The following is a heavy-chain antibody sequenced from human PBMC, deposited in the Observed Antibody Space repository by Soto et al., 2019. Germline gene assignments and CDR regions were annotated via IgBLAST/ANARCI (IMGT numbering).Heavy chain of an antibody. CDR3: SRAGKSNFYD. D-gene: IGHD4-4*01. Sequence: EVQLVESGGGLIQPGGSLRLSCAGSGFTFSASWMHWVRQAPGKGLEWVSRINDDGTSIIYADSVKGRFTVSRDNVNNTLYLQMNSLTDEDTAVYYCSRAGKSNFYDWGQGTLATVSS. CDR1: GFTFSASW. V-gene: IGHV3-74*01. J-gene: IGHJ1*01. CDR2: INDDGTSI.